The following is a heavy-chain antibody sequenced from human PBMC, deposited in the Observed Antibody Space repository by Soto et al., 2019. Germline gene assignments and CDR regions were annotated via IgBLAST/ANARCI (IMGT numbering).Heavy chain of an antibody. CDR1: GFTFSRFS. Sequence: PGGSLRLSCAASGFTFSRFSMHWVRQAPGKGLEWVAFISYDGISKYYADSVKGRFAISRDNSKNTLYLQMNSLRAEDTAVYYCARDFALPPDYYYYGMDVWGQGTTVTVSS. CDR3: ARDFALPPDYYYYGMDV. V-gene: IGHV3-30*09. CDR2: ISYDGISK. J-gene: IGHJ6*02.